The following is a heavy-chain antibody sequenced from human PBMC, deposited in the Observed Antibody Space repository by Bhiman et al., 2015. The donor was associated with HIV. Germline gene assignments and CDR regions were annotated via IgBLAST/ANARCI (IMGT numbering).Heavy chain of an antibody. V-gene: IGHV3-23*01. CDR3: AKSASITMIVVLIPIYFDY. D-gene: IGHD3-22*01. CDR2: ISGSGGST. Sequence: EVQLLESGGYLVQPGGSLRLSCAASGFTFSSYAMSWVRQAPGKGLEWVSAISGSGGSTYYADSVKGRFTISRDNSKNTLYLQMNSLRAEDTAVYYCAKSASITMIVVLIPIYFDYWGQGTLVTVSS. J-gene: IGHJ4*02. CDR1: GFTFSSYA.